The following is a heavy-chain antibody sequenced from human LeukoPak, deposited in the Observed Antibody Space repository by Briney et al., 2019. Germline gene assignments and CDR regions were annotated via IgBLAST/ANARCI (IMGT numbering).Heavy chain of an antibody. CDR3: ARPLGSWYLNWFDP. V-gene: IGHV1-2*02. CDR1: GYTFTGYY. J-gene: IGHJ5*02. CDR2: INPNSGGT. D-gene: IGHD6-13*01. Sequence: ASVKVSCKASGYTFTGYYMHWVRQAPGQGLGWMGWINPNSGGTNYAQKFQGRVTMTRDTSISTAYMELSRLRSDDTAVYYCARPLGSWYLNWFDPWGQGTLVTVSS.